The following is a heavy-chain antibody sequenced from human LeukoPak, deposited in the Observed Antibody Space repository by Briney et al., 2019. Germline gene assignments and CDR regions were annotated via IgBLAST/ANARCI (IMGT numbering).Heavy chain of an antibody. CDR1: NYSVRSDLH. Sequence: PSETLSLTCKVSNYSVRSDLHWSWIRQSPGRGLEWIAIIYQSGHAYYSPSLSSRLLISFHTSKQEFALKINSVTATDTALYYCASLRFGDSYFDFWGQGTQVTVSS. D-gene: IGHD3-10*01. CDR3: ASLRFGDSYFDF. V-gene: IGHV4-38-2*02. J-gene: IGHJ4*02. CDR2: IYQSGHA.